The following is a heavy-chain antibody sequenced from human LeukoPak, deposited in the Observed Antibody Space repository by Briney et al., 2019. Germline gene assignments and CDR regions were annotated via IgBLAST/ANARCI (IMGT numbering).Heavy chain of an antibody. J-gene: IGHJ4*02. CDR1: GFTFSSYW. CDR3: ARDPFQYDFWSGYLPYYFDY. D-gene: IGHD3-3*01. V-gene: IGHV3-74*01. CDR2: INSDGSST. Sequence: GGSLRLSCAASGFTFSSYWMHWVRQAPGKGLVWVSRINSDGSSTSYADSVKGRFTISRDNAKNTLYLQMNSLRAEDTAVYYCARDPFQYDFWSGYLPYYFDYWGQGTLVTVSS.